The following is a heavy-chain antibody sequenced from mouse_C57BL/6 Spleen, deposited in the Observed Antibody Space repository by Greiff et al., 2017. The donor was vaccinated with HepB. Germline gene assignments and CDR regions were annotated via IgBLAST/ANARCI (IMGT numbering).Heavy chain of an antibody. J-gene: IGHJ3*01. V-gene: IGHV1-52*01. CDR3: ARWDDGPFAY. Sequence: VKLQQPGAELVRPGSSVKLSCKASGYTFTSYWMHWVKQRPIQGLEWIGNIDPSDSETHYNQKFKDKATLTVDKSSSTAYMQLSSLTSEDSAVYYCARWDDGPFAYWGQGTLVTVSA. D-gene: IGHD2-3*01. CDR2: IDPSDSET. CDR1: GYTFTSYW.